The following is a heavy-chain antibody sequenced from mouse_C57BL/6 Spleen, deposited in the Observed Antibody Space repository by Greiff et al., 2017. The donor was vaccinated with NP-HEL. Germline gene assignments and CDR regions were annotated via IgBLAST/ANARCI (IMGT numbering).Heavy chain of an antibody. CDR2: IWSGGST. J-gene: IGHJ4*01. CDR1: GFSLTSYG. D-gene: IGHD1-1*02. Sequence: QVQLKQSGPGLVQPSQSLSITCTVSGFSLTSYGVHWVRQSPGKGLEWLGVIWSGGSTDYNAAFISRLSISKDNSKSQVFFKMNSLQADDTAIYYCASRRDYQDYYAMDYWGQGTSVTVSS. CDR3: ASRRDYQDYYAMDY. V-gene: IGHV2-2*01.